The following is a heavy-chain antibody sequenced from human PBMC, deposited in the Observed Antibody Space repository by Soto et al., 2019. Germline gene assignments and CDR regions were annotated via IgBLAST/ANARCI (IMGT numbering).Heavy chain of an antibody. J-gene: IGHJ4*02. Sequence: QVQLVQSGGEVKKPGSSVKVSCKASGDTFTNHVFNWVRQAPGQRLEWMGGIISLFGTPHYAQRFQGRVMMTADESTATSYMQLSSVRSEDTAVYYCAIYLGSGYERGDYWGQGTLVTVSS. CDR2: IISLFGTP. CDR3: AIYLGSGYERGDY. V-gene: IGHV1-69*12. D-gene: IGHD3-22*01. CDR1: GDTFTNHV.